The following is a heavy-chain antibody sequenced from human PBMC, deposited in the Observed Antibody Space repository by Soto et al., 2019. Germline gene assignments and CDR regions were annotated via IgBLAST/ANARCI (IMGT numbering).Heavy chain of an antibody. D-gene: IGHD7-27*01. J-gene: IGHJ4*02. V-gene: IGHV4-4*02. CDR3: ASRTNWVSFGS. CDR1: GDSIPSSHW. CDR2: IYHSGST. Sequence: QVQLQESGPGLVKPSRTLSLTCAVSGDSIPSSHWWSWVRQPPGKGLEWIGEIYHSGSTNYNPSLKSRLTRSVDKSKNHFSLKVSSATAADTAVYYCASRTNWVSFGSWGQGTLVTVSS.